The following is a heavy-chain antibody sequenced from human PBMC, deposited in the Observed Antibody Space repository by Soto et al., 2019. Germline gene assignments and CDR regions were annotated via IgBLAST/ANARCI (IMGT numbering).Heavy chain of an antibody. V-gene: IGHV4-59*11. J-gene: IGHJ4*02. D-gene: IGHD6-19*01. CDR2: IFYSGST. Sequence: SDTLSLTFTVSGGSISGHYWIWIRQPPGEGMEWIGYIFYSGSTTYNPSLKSRVTISVDTSKNQFSLRLSSVTAADTAVYYCARVGSTGWSPHXWGQGTMVTVSX. CDR1: GGSISGHY. CDR3: ARVGSTGWSPHX.